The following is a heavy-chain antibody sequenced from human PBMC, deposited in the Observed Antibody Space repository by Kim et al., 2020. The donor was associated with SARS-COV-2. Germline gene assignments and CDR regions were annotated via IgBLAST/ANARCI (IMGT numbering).Heavy chain of an antibody. V-gene: IGHV3-11*05. D-gene: IGHD6-13*01. J-gene: IGHJ6*02. CDR3: ARDGVGAAGNYYYYGMDV. Sequence: VKSRFTISRENAKNSLYLQMNSLRAEDTAVYYCARDGVGAAGNYYYYGMDVWGQGTTVTVSS.